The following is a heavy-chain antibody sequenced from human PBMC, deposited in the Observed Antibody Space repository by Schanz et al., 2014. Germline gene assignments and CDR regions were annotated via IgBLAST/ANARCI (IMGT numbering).Heavy chain of an antibody. CDR1: GFTFSSYG. Sequence: QVQLVESGGGVVQPGRSLRLSCAASGFTFSSYGMHWVRQAPGKGLEWVAIIWYDGSNKYYADSVKGRFTISRDNSKNTLFLQMSSLRAEDTAVYYCARDGDFDYWGPGTLVTV. CDR3: ARDGDFDY. V-gene: IGHV3-33*01. CDR2: IWYDGSNK. J-gene: IGHJ4*02.